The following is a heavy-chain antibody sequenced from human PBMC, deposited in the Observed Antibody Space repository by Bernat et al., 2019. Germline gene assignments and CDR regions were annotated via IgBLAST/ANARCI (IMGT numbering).Heavy chain of an antibody. V-gene: IGHV1-2*04. D-gene: IGHD6-25*01. CDR1: GYTFTGYY. Sequence: QVQLVQSGAEVKKPGASVKVSCKASGYTFTGYYMHWVRQAPGQGLEWMGWINPNSGGTNYAQKFQSWVTMPRHPSISTAYMELSRLRSDDTAVYYRAREEGIAAAGIFNYYYGMDVWGRGTTVTVSS. CDR3: AREEGIAAAGIFNYYYGMDV. CDR2: INPNSGGT. J-gene: IGHJ6*02.